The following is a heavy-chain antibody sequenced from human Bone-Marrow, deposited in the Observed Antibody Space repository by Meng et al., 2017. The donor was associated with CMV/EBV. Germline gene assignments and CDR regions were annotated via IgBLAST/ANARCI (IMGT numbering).Heavy chain of an antibody. J-gene: IGHJ3*02. CDR3: ARVIVVVPAAIDTNDAFDI. Sequence: GESLKISCAASGFTFSDHYMDWVRQAPGKGLEWVGRTRNKANSYTTEYAASVKGRFTISRDDSKNSLYLQMNSLKTEDTAVYYCARVIVVVPAAIDTNDAFDIWGQGTMVTFSS. CDR2: TRNKANSYTT. V-gene: IGHV3-72*01. D-gene: IGHD2-2*01. CDR1: GFTFSDHY.